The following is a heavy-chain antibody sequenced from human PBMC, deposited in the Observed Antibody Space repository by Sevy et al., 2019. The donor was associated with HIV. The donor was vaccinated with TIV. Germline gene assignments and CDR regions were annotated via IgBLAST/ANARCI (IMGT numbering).Heavy chain of an antibody. CDR1: GVTFSDYA. Sequence: GGSLRLSCAVSGVTFSDYAMSWVRQAPGKGLEWVSFISGFGDKTYYADSVRGRFTISRDNSKNTLHLQMNSLRAEDMAVYYCAKAGGINWFYYYYGMDVWGQGTTVTVS. CDR2: ISGFGDKT. CDR3: AKAGGINWFYYYYGMDV. V-gene: IGHV3-23*01. D-gene: IGHD1-1*01. J-gene: IGHJ6*02.